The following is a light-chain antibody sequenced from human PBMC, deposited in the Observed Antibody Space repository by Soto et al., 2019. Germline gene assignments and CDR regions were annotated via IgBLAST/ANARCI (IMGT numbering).Light chain of an antibody. Sequence: EIVLTQSPGPLSLSPGERATLSCRASQSVSSSYLAWYQQKPGQAPRLLIYGASSRATAIPDRFSGSGSGTDFTLTISRLEPEDFAVYYCQQYGSSPRTFGPGTQVDIK. CDR1: QSVSSSY. V-gene: IGKV3-20*01. CDR3: QQYGSSPRT. J-gene: IGKJ3*01. CDR2: GAS.